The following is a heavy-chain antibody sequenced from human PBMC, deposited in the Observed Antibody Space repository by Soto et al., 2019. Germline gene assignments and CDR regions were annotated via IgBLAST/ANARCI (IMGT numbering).Heavy chain of an antibody. CDR3: ARGKRLDYDFWSGYYYYYYYYMDF. J-gene: IGHJ6*03. Sequence: ASVKVSCKASGYTFTSYDINWVRQATGQGLEWMGWMNPNSGNTGYAQKFQGRVTMTRNTSISTAYMELSSLRSEDTAVYYCARGKRLDYDFWSGYYYYYYYYMDFWGKGTTVTVSS. V-gene: IGHV1-8*01. D-gene: IGHD3-3*01. CDR1: GYTFTSYD. CDR2: MNPNSGNT.